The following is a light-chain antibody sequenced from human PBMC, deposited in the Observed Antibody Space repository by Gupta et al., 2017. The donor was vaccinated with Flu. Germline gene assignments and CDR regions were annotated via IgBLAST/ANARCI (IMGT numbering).Light chain of an antibody. CDR3: QQRSNWPPVT. CDR1: QSVDSY. J-gene: IGKJ5*01. CDR2: SAS. Sequence: VLTQSPATLSLSPGERATISCRASQSVDSYLAWYQQKPGQAPRLLIYSASNRATGIPARFSGRGSGRDFTLSISSREPEDFGVYYCQQRSNWPPVTFGQGTQVEI. V-gene: IGKV3-11*02.